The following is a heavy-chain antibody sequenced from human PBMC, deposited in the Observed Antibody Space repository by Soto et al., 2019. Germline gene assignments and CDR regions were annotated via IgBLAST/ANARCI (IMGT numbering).Heavy chain of an antibody. CDR2: IYPGDSDT. CDR3: ARHGGFRSGSIIFYYYMDV. D-gene: IGHD3-3*01. V-gene: IGHV5-51*01. Sequence: GASQKISCKRSGYSFTSYRIGWVRPMHGKGLEWMGIIYPGDSDTRYSPSFQVQVTISADKSISTAYLQWSSLKASVTVMYYCARHGGFRSGSIIFYYYMDVCGKGSTGSVSS. CDR1: GYSFTSYR. J-gene: IGHJ6*03.